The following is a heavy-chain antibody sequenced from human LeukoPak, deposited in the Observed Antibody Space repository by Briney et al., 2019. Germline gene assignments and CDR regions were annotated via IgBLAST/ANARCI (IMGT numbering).Heavy chain of an antibody. CDR1: GYTFTSYD. CDR3: ARDSYYDFWSGYPPGDYYYMDV. D-gene: IGHD3-3*01. V-gene: IGHV1-8*01. CDR2: MNPNSGNT. J-gene: IGHJ6*03. Sequence: ASVKVSCKASGYTFTSYDINWVRQATGQGLEWMGWMNPNSGNTGYAQKFQGRVTMTRNTSISTAYMELSSLRSEDTAVYYCARDSYYDFWSGYPPGDYYYMDVWGKGTTVTVSS.